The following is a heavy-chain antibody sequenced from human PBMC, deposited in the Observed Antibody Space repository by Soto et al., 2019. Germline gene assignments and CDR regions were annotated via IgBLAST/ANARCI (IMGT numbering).Heavy chain of an antibody. Sequence: QVQLQESGPGLVKPSETLSLTCTVSGGSISSYYWSWIRQPPGKGLEWLGYIYYSGNTNYNPSLTSRVTISVYTSENQFSLQLISVTAADDAVYYCARSIPFYDILTGYYPNWFDPWGQGTLVTVSS. CDR2: IYYSGNT. D-gene: IGHD3-9*01. J-gene: IGHJ5*02. V-gene: IGHV4-59*08. CDR3: ARSIPFYDILTGYYPNWFDP. CDR1: GGSISSYY.